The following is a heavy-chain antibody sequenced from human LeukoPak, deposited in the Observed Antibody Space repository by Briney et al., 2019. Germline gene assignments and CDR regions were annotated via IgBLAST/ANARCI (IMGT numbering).Heavy chain of an antibody. CDR1: GGSISTGDYY. Sequence: PSETLSLTCTVSGGSISTGDYYWSWIRQPPGKGLEWIGYIYYTGSTYYNPSPKSRVTISVDTSKNQFSLKLSSVTAADTAVYYCARGDFAYYFDYWGQGTLVTVSS. CDR2: IYYTGST. J-gene: IGHJ4*02. CDR3: ARGDFAYYFDY. V-gene: IGHV4-30-4*08.